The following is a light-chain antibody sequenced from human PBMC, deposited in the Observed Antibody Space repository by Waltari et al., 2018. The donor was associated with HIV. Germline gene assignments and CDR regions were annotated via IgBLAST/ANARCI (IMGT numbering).Light chain of an antibody. CDR2: DNY. V-gene: IGLV1-51*01. Sequence: QSLLTQPPSVSAATGQKIIISSSGSTSNLGNTYVSWYQHLPGTAPKVLIYDNYKRPSGIPDRFSGSKSGTSATLAITGLQTGDEADYYCATWDSSLSAVVFGGGTKVTVL. CDR3: ATWDSSLSAVV. J-gene: IGLJ2*01. CDR1: TSNLGNTY.